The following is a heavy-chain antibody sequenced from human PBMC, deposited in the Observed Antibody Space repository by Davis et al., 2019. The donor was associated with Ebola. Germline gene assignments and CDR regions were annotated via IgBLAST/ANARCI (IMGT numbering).Heavy chain of an antibody. D-gene: IGHD3-22*01. CDR2: ISSSSSYI. V-gene: IGHV3-21*01. CDR3: ARVHDSSGYYQRCFDY. Sequence: GESLKISCAASGFTFSSYSMNWVRQAPGKGLEWVSSISSSSSYIYYADSVKGRFTISRDNAKNSLYLQMNSLRAEDTAVYYCARVHDSSGYYQRCFDYWGQGTLVTVSS. J-gene: IGHJ4*02. CDR1: GFTFSSYS.